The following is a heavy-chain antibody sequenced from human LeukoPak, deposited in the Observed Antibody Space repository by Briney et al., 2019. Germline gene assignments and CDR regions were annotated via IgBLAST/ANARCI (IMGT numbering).Heavy chain of an antibody. Sequence: ASVKVSCKASGYTFTGYYMHWVRQAPGQGLEWMGWINPNSGGTNYAQKFQGRVTMTRDTSISTAYMELSRLRSDDTAVYYCARRWLRHDPNDYWGQGTLVTVSS. V-gene: IGHV1-2*02. J-gene: IGHJ4*02. D-gene: IGHD5-12*01. CDR1: GYTFTGYY. CDR3: ARRWLRHDPNDY. CDR2: INPNSGGT.